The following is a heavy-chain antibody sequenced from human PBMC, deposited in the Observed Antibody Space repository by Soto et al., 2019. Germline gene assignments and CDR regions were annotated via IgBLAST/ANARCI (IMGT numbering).Heavy chain of an antibody. J-gene: IGHJ4*02. Sequence: QLQLQESGSGLVKPSQTLSLTCAVSGGSISSGGYSWSWIRQPPGKGLEWIGYIYHSGSTYYNPSLKSRVTISVDRSKNQFSLKLSSVTAADTAVYYCARVSGDYGDYGGGFDYWGQGTLVTVSS. V-gene: IGHV4-30-2*01. CDR1: GGSISSGGYS. CDR3: ARVSGDYGDYGGGFDY. CDR2: IYHSGST. D-gene: IGHD4-17*01.